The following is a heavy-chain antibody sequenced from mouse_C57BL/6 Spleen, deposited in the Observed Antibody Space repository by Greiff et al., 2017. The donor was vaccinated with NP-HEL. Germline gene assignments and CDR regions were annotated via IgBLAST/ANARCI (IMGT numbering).Heavy chain of an antibody. D-gene: IGHD1-1*01. J-gene: IGHJ1*03. Sequence: VQLQQPGAELVKPGASVKLSCKASGYTFTSYWMHWVKQRPGQGLEWIGMIHPNSGSTNYNEKFKSKATLTVDKSSSTAYMQLSSRTSEDSAVYYCARGGNYGSSYWYFDVWGTGTTVTVSS. V-gene: IGHV1-64*01. CDR1: GYTFTSYW. CDR3: ARGGNYGSSYWYFDV. CDR2: IHPNSGST.